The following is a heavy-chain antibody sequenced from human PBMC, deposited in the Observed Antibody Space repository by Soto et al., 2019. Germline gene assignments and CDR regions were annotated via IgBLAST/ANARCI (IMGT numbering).Heavy chain of an antibody. CDR2: ISDDGGNK. CDR3: ARSSSGHKASYYYGLDV. J-gene: IGHJ6*02. Sequence: QVQLVESGGGVVQPGRSLGLSCAASGFTFSSYTIHWVRQAPGKGLEWVAVISDDGGNKYYADSVKGRFTISRDNSKVYLQVNRLRVEDTDVYFCARSSSGHKASYYYGLDVSGQGNTVHVSS. V-gene: IGHV3-30-3*01. D-gene: IGHD6-19*01. CDR1: GFTFSSYT.